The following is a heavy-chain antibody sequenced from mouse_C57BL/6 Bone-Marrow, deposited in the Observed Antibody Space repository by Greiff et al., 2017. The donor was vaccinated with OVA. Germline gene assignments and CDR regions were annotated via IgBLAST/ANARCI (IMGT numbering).Heavy chain of an antibody. CDR1: GYTFTSYW. J-gene: IGHJ2*01. V-gene: IGHV1-5*01. Sequence: EVQLQQSGTVLARPGASVKMSCKTSGYTFTSYWMHWVKQRPGQGLEWIGAIYPGNSDTSYNQKFKGKAKLTAVTSASTAYMELSSLTNEDSAVYYGTKTDDGYYWDPSYLDYWGQGTTLTVSS. CDR2: IYPGNSDT. D-gene: IGHD2-3*01. CDR3: TKTDDGYYWDPSYLDY.